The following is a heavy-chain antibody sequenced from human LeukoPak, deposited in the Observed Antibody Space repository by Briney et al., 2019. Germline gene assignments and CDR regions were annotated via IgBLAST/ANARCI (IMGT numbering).Heavy chain of an antibody. J-gene: IGHJ4*02. CDR2: IYYSGST. Sequence: SETLSLTCTVSGGSISSYYWSWIRQPPGKGPEWIGYIYYSGSTNYNPSLKSRVTISVDTSKNQFSLKLSSVTAADTAVYYCARAREAYYYDSSGYYYLSYFDYWGQGTLVTVSS. CDR3: ARAREAYYYDSSGYYYLSYFDY. D-gene: IGHD3-22*01. V-gene: IGHV4-59*01. CDR1: GGSISSYY.